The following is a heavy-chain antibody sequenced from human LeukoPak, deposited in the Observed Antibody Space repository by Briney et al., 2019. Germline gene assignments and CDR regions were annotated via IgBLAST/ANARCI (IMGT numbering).Heavy chain of an antibody. V-gene: IGHV3-30*03. Sequence: GRSLRLSCVASGFTYTNYGMHWVRQAPGKGLEWVAVISYDGSNIQYAYSVKGRFTISRDNSKNTLYLQMNSLRREDTAVYYCGRRAAGYSGGWYWSYYYCMDVWGQGTTVTVSS. CDR1: GFTYTNYG. D-gene: IGHD6-19*01. J-gene: IGHJ6*02. CDR2: ISYDGSNI. CDR3: GRRAAGYSGGWYWSYYYCMDV.